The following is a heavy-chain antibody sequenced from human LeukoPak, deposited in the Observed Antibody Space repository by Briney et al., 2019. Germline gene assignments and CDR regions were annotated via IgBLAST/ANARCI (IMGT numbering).Heavy chain of an antibody. V-gene: IGHV3-23*01. CDR3: ARAIGFWRDEFTSITH. D-gene: IGHD3-3*01. CDR2: VSDSGGRT. Sequence: GGSLRLSCAASGFTFSTYGMTWVRQAPGKGLEWVSAVSDSGGRTYYADSVEGRFTISRDNSQSTLYLHMNSLRAEDTAVYFCARAIGFWRDEFTSITHWGQGTLVTVSS. J-gene: IGHJ4*02. CDR1: GFTFSTYG.